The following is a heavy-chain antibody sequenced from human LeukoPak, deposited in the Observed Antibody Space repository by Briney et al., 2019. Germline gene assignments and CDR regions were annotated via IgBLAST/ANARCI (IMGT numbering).Heavy chain of an antibody. CDR2: IVVGSGNT. V-gene: IGHV1-58*01. CDR3: AAETRSPHYSDY. D-gene: IGHD2-21*01. Sequence: SVKVSCKASGFTFTSSAVQWVRQARGQRLEWIGWIVVGSGNTNYAQKFQERVTITRDMSTSTAYMELSSLRSEDTAVYYCAAETRSPHYSDYWGQGTLATVSS. J-gene: IGHJ4*02. CDR1: GFTFTSSA.